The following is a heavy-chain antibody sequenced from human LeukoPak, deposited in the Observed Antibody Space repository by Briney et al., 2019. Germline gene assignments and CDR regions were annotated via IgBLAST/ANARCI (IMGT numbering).Heavy chain of an antibody. D-gene: IGHD1-26*01. CDR2: IIPIFGTA. CDR3: ARGRGWELWY. CDR1: GGTFSIYA. V-gene: IGHV1-69*05. Sequence: SVNLSSKASGGTFSIYAISCVPQAPGQGLEWMGGIIPIFGTANYAQKFQGRVTITTDESTSTAYMELSSLRSEDTAVYYCARGRGWELWYWGQGTLVTVSS. J-gene: IGHJ4*02.